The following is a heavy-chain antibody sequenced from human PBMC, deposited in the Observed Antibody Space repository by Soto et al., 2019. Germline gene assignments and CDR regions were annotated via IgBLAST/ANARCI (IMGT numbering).Heavy chain of an antibody. J-gene: IGHJ6*03. V-gene: IGHV1-2*04. CDR2: INPNSGGT. Sequence: ASVKVSCKASGYTFTGYYMHWVRQAPGQGLEWMGWINPNSGGTNYAQKFQGWVTMTRDTSISTAYMELSRLRSDDTAVYYCARDRTSHVFGYYYYYMDVWGKGTTVTVSS. CDR1: GYTFTGYY. D-gene: IGHD2-2*01. CDR3: ARDRTSHVFGYYYYYMDV.